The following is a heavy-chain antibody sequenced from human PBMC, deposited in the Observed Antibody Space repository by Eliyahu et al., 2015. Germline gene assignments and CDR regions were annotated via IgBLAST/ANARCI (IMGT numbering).Heavy chain of an antibody. Sequence: QVQLQQWGAGLLKPSETLSLTCAVYGGSFSGYYWSWIRQPPGKGLEWIGEINHSGSTNYNPSLKSRVTISVDTSKNQFSLKLTSVTAADTAVYFCARGPVGATSFYFFDYWGQGTPVTVSS. CDR3: ARGPVGATSFYFFDY. CDR1: GGSFSGYY. CDR2: INHSGST. V-gene: IGHV4-34*01. J-gene: IGHJ4*02. D-gene: IGHD1-26*01.